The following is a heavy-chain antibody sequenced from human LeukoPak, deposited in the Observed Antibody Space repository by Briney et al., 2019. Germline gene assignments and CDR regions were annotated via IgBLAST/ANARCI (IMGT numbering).Heavy chain of an antibody. J-gene: IGHJ3*02. Sequence: GGSLRLSCAASGFTFSSYDMHWVRQATGKGLEWVSAIGTAGDTYYQGSVKGRFTISRENAKNSLYLQMNSLRAGDTAVYYCARDAGGYYYGSGQGAFDIWGQGTMVTVSS. D-gene: IGHD3-10*01. CDR1: GFTFSSYD. CDR2: IGTAGDT. V-gene: IGHV3-13*01. CDR3: ARDAGGYYYGSGQGAFDI.